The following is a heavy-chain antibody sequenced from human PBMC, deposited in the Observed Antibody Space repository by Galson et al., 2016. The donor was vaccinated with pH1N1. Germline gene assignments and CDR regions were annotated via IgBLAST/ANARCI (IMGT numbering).Heavy chain of an antibody. CDR3: ARDQYSGFDDEAFDQ. J-gene: IGHJ4*02. CDR1: GFTFSSYP. CDR2: VSQDGTYK. V-gene: IGHV3-30-3*01. D-gene: IGHD5-12*01. Sequence: SLRLSCAASGFTFSSYPIHWVRQAPGKGLEWVAVVSQDGTYKDYADSVKGRFTISRDNSKRTLFLQMNSLRAEDTAVYYCARDQYSGFDDEAFDQWGQGTLVTVSS.